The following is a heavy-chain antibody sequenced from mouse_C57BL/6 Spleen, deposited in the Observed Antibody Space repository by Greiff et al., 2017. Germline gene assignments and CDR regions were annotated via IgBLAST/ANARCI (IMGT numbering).Heavy chain of an antibody. J-gene: IGHJ2*01. D-gene: IGHD1-1*01. CDR3: ARTYYGSSPFDY. CDR1: GYTFTSYW. CDR2: IDPNSGGT. Sequence: QVQLKQPGAELVKPGASVKLSCTASGYTFTSYWMHWVKQRPGRGLEWIGRIDPNSGGTKYNEKFKSKATLTVDKPSSTSYMQLSSLTSEDSAVYYCARTYYGSSPFDYWGQGTTLTVSS. V-gene: IGHV1-72*01.